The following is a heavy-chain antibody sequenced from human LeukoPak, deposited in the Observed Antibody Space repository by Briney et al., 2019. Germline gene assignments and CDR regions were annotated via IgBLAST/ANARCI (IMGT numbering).Heavy chain of an antibody. CDR3: ARDRGIYSSGEGYYLDY. CDR2: IWYDGSNK. J-gene: IGHJ4*02. Sequence: GGSLRLSCAASGFTFSSYGMHWVRQAPGKGLEWVAVIWYDGSNKYYADSVKGRFTISRDNSKNTLYLQMNSLRAEDTAVYYCARDRGIYSSGEGYYLDYWGQGTLVTVSS. V-gene: IGHV3-33*01. D-gene: IGHD6-25*01. CDR1: GFTFSSYG.